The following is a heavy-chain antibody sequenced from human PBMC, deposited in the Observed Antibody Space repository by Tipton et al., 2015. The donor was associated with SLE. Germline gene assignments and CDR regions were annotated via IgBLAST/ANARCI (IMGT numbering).Heavy chain of an antibody. V-gene: IGHV4-39*07. CDR3: ARGGVVGASDAFDI. CDR1: GGSISSSSYY. D-gene: IGHD1-26*01. CDR2: IYYSGST. J-gene: IGHJ3*02. Sequence: LRLSCTVSGGSISSSSYYWGWIRQPPGKGLEWIGSIYYSGSTYYNPSLKSRVTISVDTSKNQFSLKLSSVTAADTAVYYCARGGVVGASDAFDIWGQGTMVTVSS.